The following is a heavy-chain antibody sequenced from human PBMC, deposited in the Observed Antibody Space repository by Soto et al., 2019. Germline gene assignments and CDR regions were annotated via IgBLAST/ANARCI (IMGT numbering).Heavy chain of an antibody. J-gene: IGHJ4*02. CDR2: IYYSVST. V-gene: IGHV4-31*03. CDR3: ARESITSYGYFDY. Sequence: SETLSLTCTVSGGSISSGSYYWSWIRQHPGKGLEWIGYIYYSVSTYYNPSLKSGVTISVDTSKNQFSLKLSSVTAADTAVYYCARESITSYGYFDYWGQGTMVTVSS. CDR1: GGSISSGSYY. D-gene: IGHD1-26*01.